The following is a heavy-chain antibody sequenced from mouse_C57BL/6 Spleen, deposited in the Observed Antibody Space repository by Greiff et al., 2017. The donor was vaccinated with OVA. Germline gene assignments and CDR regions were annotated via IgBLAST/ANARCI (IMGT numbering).Heavy chain of an antibody. Sequence: EVQLVESGGGLVKPGGSLKLSCAASGFTFSSYALSWVRQTPEKRLEWVATISDGGSYTYYPDNVKGRFTISRDNAKNNLDLQMSHLKSEDTAMYYCARDGGGDYFDDWGQGTTLTVSS. CDR3: ARDGGGDYFDD. V-gene: IGHV5-4*01. D-gene: IGHD1-1*02. J-gene: IGHJ2*01. CDR1: GFTFSSYA. CDR2: ISDGGSYT.